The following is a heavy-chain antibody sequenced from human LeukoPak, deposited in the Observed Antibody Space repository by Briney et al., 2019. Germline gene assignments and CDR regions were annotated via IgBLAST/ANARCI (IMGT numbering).Heavy chain of an antibody. J-gene: IGHJ4*02. CDR2: MYYDGSS. CDR3: ARRSDSGSDDGEDYFDY. CDR1: GGFINSGTFY. V-gene: IGHV4-39*01. Sequence: PSGTLSLTCTVSGGFINSGTFYWGWIRQPPGKGLEWIGSMYYDGSSYYNPSPKSRVTTSVDTSKNQFSLKLTSVTAADTAVYFCARRSDSGSDDGEDYFDYWGQGTLVTVSS. D-gene: IGHD1-26*01.